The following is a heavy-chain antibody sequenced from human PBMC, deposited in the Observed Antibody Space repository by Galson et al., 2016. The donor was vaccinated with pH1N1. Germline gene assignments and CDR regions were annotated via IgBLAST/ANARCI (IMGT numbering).Heavy chain of an antibody. CDR1: GSSFTRYW. CDR3: ARQYDFGDYRGDVFDI. Sequence: QSGAEVKKPGESLKISCKASGSSFTRYWIAWVRQVPGKGLEWVGVVNPGGSTIRYSPPFQGQVTISSDKSINTAYLQWISLKASDTATYYCARQYDFGDYRGDVFDIWGQGTMVIVSS. D-gene: IGHD4-17*01. V-gene: IGHV5-51*03. CDR2: VNPGGSTI. J-gene: IGHJ3*02.